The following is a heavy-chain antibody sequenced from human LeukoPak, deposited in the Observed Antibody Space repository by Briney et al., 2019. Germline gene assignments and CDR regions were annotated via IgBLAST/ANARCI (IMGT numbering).Heavy chain of an antibody. J-gene: IGHJ4*02. CDR2: INPNSGGT. Sequence: ASVKVSCKASGYTFTGYYMHWVRQAPGQGLEWMGRINPNSGGTNYAQKFQGRVTMTRDTSISTAYMELSRLRSDDTAVYYCARSPSVEMAPHYFFDYWGQGTLVTVSS. D-gene: IGHD5-24*01. CDR3: ARSPSVEMAPHYFFDY. CDR1: GYTFTGYY. V-gene: IGHV1-2*06.